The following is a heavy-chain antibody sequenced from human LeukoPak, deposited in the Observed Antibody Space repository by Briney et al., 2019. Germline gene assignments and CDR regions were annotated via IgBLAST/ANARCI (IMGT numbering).Heavy chain of an antibody. D-gene: IGHD7-27*01. CDR2: ISSSAWTI. CDR3: ARSDHQGRNWEVDY. CDR1: GFTFSDYY. V-gene: IGHV3-11*04. Sequence: PGGSLRLSCAASGFTFSDYYMTWIRQAPGKGLEWVSYISSSAWTIYYADSVRGRFTISRDNAKNSLYLQMNSLRAEDTAVYYCARSDHQGRNWEVDYWGQGTLVTVSS. J-gene: IGHJ4*02.